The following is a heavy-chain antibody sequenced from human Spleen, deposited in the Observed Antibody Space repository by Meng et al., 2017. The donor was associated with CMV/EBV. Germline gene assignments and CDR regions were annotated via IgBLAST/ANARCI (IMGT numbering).Heavy chain of an antibody. J-gene: IGHJ3*02. CDR3: ARDGQIWYIRAFDI. Sequence: GESLKISCAASGFTFSSYSMNWVRQAPGKGLEWVSSISSSSSYIYYADSVKGRFTISRDNAKNPLYLQMNSLRAEDTAVYYCARDGQIWYIRAFDIWGQGTMVTVSS. CDR1: GFTFSSYS. CDR2: ISSSSSYI. D-gene: IGHD5-18*01. V-gene: IGHV3-21*01.